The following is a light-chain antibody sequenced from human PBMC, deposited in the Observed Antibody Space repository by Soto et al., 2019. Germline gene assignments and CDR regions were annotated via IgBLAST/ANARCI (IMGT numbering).Light chain of an antibody. CDR3: QQSNNRPFT. J-gene: IGKJ3*01. Sequence: EIVMTQSPATLSVSPGERATLSCRASQSISSNLAWYQQKPGQAPRLLIYGASTRATGIPATFSGSGSGTEFTLTISSLQSEDSDIYYCQQSNNRPFTFGPGTKVDIK. V-gene: IGKV3-15*01. CDR1: QSISSN. CDR2: GAS.